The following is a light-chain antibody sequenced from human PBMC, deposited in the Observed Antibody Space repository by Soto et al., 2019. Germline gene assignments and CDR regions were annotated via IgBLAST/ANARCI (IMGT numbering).Light chain of an antibody. J-gene: IGKJ1*01. CDR3: QHYNSYSEA. CDR2: KAS. CDR1: QTISSW. V-gene: IGKV1-5*03. Sequence: DIQMTQSPSTLSGSVGDRVTITCRASQTISSWLAWYQQKPEKAPKLLIYKASTLKSGVPSRFSGSGSGTEITLTISSLQPDDFATYYCQHYNSYSEAFGQGTKVELK.